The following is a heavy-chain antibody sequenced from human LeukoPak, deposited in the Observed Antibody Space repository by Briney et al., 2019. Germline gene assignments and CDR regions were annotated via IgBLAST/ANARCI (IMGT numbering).Heavy chain of an antibody. D-gene: IGHD5-12*01. J-gene: IGHJ4*02. V-gene: IGHV4-38-2*02. Sequence: SETLSLTCTVSGYSISSGYYWGWIRQPPGKGLEWIGEINHSGSTNYNPSLKSRVTISVDTSKNQFSLKLSSVTAADTAVYCCARVGRWLRTRGFDYWGQGTLVTVSS. CDR1: GYSISSGYY. CDR3: ARVGRWLRTRGFDY. CDR2: INHSGST.